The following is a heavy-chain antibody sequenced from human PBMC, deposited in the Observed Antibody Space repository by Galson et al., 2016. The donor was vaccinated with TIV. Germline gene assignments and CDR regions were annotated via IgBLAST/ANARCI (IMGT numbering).Heavy chain of an antibody. Sequence: SLRLSCAASGFIFSDYALSWVRQAPGKGLGWVSGIRGSGSPIYYTDSVKGRFTISRDNAKNSLYLEMSSLRAEDTALYYCAKDSFYDSEAFDAWGQGSMVTVSS. CDR1: GFIFSDYA. CDR2: IRGSGSPI. V-gene: IGHV3-11*01. CDR3: AKDSFYDSEAFDA. J-gene: IGHJ3*01. D-gene: IGHD2/OR15-2a*01.